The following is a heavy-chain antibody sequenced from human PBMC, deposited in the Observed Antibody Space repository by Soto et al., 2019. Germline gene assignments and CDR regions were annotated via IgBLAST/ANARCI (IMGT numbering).Heavy chain of an antibody. CDR1: GFTVSTKY. D-gene: IGHD3-16*01. J-gene: IGHJ4*02. CDR2: IYSGGST. V-gene: IGHV3-66*01. CDR3: ARDPWAADY. Sequence: EVQLVESGGGLVQPGGSLRLSCAASGFTVSTKYMSWVRQAPGKGLEWVSVIYSGGSTFYADSVRGRFTIYRDNSKNTVTLQMNSLRAEDTAVYYCARDPWAADYWGQGTLVTVSS.